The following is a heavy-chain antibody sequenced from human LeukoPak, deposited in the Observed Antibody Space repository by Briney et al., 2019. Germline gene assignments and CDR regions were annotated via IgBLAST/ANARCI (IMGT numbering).Heavy chain of an antibody. CDR1: GFTFDDYG. CDR3: AKSSSAMIVVVISDSYFDL. Sequence: PGGSLRLSCAASGFTFDDYGMSWVRQAPGKGLEWVSGINWNSGSIGYADSVKGRFTISRDNAKNSLYLQMNSLRVEDMALYYCAKSSSAMIVVVISDSYFDLWGRGTLVTVSS. CDR2: INWNSGSI. J-gene: IGHJ2*01. D-gene: IGHD3-22*01. V-gene: IGHV3-9*03.